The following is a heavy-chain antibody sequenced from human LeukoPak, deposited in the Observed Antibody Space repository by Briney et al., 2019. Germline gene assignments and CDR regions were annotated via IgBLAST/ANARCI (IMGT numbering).Heavy chain of an antibody. CDR1: GGSISSGSYY. V-gene: IGHV4-61*02. J-gene: IGHJ4*02. CDR2: IYTSGST. Sequence: SQTLSLTCTVSGGSISSGSYYWSWIRQPAGKGLEWIGRIYTSGSTYYNPSLKSRVTISVDTSKNQFSLKLSSVTAADTAVYYCARVPIAVAARGYWGQGTLDTVSS. CDR3: ARVPIAVAARGY. D-gene: IGHD6-19*01.